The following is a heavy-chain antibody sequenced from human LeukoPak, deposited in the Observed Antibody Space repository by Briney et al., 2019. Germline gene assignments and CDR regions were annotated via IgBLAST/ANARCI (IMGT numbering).Heavy chain of an antibody. V-gene: IGHV3-64D*06. D-gene: IGHD3-22*01. CDR1: GFTFTSYA. J-gene: IGHJ4*02. CDR3: VKATPYYDSSGYIN. CDR2: ISSNGGST. Sequence: PGRSLRLSCSASGFTFTSYAMHWVRQAPGKGLEYGSAISSNGGSTYYADSVKGRFTISRDNSKNTLYLQMSSLRAEDTAVYYCVKATPYYDSSGYINWGQGTLVTVSS.